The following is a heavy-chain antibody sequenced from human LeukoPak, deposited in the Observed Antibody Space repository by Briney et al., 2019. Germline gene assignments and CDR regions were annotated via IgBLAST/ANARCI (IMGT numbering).Heavy chain of an antibody. J-gene: IGHJ4*02. D-gene: IGHD2-2*01. Sequence: GGSLRLSCAASGFTFSSYWMHWVRQAPGKGLVWVSRINSDGSSTSYADSVKGRFTISRDNAKNTLYLQMNSLRAEDTAVYYCARRVVVPAAPYYFDYWGQGTLVTVSS. CDR2: INSDGSST. V-gene: IGHV3-74*01. CDR1: GFTFSSYW. CDR3: ARRVVVPAAPYYFDY.